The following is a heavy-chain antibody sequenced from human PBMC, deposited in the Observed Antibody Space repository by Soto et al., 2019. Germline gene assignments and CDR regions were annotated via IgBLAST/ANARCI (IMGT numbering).Heavy chain of an antibody. D-gene: IGHD6-6*01. CDR2: IYPGDSDT. V-gene: IGHV5-51*01. CDR1: GYSFTSYW. CDR3: VRLQRIAAHDAFDI. Sequence: PGESLKISGEGSGYSFTSYWIAWVRQMPGKGLEWMGIIYPGDSDTRYSPSFQGQVTISADKSISTAYLQWSSLKASDTAMYYCVRLQRIAAHDAFDIWGQGTMVTVSS. J-gene: IGHJ3*02.